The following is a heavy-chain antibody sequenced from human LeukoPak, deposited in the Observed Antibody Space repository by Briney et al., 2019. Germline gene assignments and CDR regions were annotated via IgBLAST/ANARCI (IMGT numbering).Heavy chain of an antibody. J-gene: IGHJ4*02. CDR1: GFTFSSYD. D-gene: IGHD3-22*01. V-gene: IGHV3-13*01. Sequence: GGSLRLSCAASGFTFSSYDMHWVRQATGKGLEWVSAIGTAGDTYYPGSVKGRFTISRENAKNSLYLQMNSLRAGDAAVYYCARVGGGYYDSSGYLHFDYWGQGTLVTVSS. CDR2: IGTAGDT. CDR3: ARVGGGYYDSSGYLHFDY.